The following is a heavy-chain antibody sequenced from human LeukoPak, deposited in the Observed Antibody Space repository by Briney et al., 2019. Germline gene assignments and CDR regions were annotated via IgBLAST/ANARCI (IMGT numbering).Heavy chain of an antibody. Sequence: SETLSLTCTVSGGSISSGDYYWSWIRQPPGKGLEWIGYIYYSGSTYFNPSLKSRVTISVDTSKNQFSLKLSSVTAADTAVYYCARGGSYWEADYWGQGTLVTVSS. CDR1: GGSISSGDYY. CDR3: ARGGSYWEADY. CDR2: IYYSGST. D-gene: IGHD1-26*01. J-gene: IGHJ4*02. V-gene: IGHV4-30-4*08.